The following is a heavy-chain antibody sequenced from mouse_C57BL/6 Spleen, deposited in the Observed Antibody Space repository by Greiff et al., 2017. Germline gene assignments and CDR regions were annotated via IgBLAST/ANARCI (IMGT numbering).Heavy chain of an antibody. CDR2: ISSGGSYT. D-gene: IGHD2-2*01. CDR1: GFTFSSYG. CDR3: ARHGGYDGGYYFDY. Sequence: EVQLLESGGDLVKPGGSLKLSCAASGFTFSSYGMSWVRQTPDKRLEWVATISSGGSYTYYPNSVKGRFTISRDNATNTMYLQMSSLKSEDTAMYYGARHGGYDGGYYFDYWGQGTTLTVSS. J-gene: IGHJ2*01. V-gene: IGHV5-6*01.